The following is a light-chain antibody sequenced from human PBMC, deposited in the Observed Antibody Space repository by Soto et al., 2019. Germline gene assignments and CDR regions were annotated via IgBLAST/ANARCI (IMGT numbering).Light chain of an antibody. J-gene: IGKJ1*01. Sequence: EIVLTQSPDTLSLSPGERVTLSCRASQSVDRDYLAWYQQKPGQAPRLLIYAVSSRATGIPDRFAGSGSGTDFTLTVSRLEPEDFAVYYCQQYGTSPWTFGKGTKVDIK. V-gene: IGKV3-20*01. CDR1: QSVDRDY. CDR2: AVS. CDR3: QQYGTSPWT.